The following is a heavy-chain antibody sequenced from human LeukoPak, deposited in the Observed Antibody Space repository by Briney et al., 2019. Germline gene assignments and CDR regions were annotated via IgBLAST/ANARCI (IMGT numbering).Heavy chain of an antibody. J-gene: IGHJ6*02. CDR3: AKERGYSYGFTGGRYYYGMDV. D-gene: IGHD5-18*01. V-gene: IGHV3-23*01. CDR1: GFTFSSYA. Sequence: SGGSLRLSCAASGFTFSSYAMSWVRQAPGKGLEWVSAISGSGGSTYYADSVKGRFTISRDNSKNTLYLQMNSLRAEDTAVYYCAKERGYSYGFTGGRYYYGMDVWGQGTTVTVSS. CDR2: ISGSGGST.